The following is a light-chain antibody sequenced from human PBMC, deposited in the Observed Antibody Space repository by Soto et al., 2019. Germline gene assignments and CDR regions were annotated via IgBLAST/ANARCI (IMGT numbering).Light chain of an antibody. Sequence: VLTQSPGTLSLPPWERATLCCRASQGVRSNLAWYQQKPGQAPRLLIYGASTRATGIPARFSGSGSGTEFTLTISSLQSEDFAVYYCQQYNNWPGTFGQGAKVDIK. CDR1: QGVRSN. V-gene: IGKV3-15*01. CDR2: GAS. J-gene: IGKJ1*01. CDR3: QQYNNWPGT.